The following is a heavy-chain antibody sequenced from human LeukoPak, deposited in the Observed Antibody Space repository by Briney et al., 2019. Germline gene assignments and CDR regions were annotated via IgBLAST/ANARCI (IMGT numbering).Heavy chain of an antibody. V-gene: IGHV4-59*01. CDR1: GGSISSYY. Sequence: SETLSLTCTVSGGSISSYYWSWIRQPPGKGLEWIGYIYYSGSTNYNPSLKSRVTISVDTSKNQFSLKLSSVTAADTAVYYCARGIGSATHDAFDIWGQGQWSPSLQ. CDR3: ARGIGSATHDAFDI. J-gene: IGHJ3*02. CDR2: IYYSGST. D-gene: IGHD1-26*01.